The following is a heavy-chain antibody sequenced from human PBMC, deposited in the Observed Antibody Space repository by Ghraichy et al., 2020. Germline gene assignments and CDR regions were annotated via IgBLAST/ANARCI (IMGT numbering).Heavy chain of an antibody. CDR3: ANGLGYCSGGSCYN. CDR1: GFTFSNYA. CDR2: ISDDGSNR. J-gene: IGHJ4*02. V-gene: IGHV3-30*18. Sequence: GESLNISCAASGFTFSNYAMYWVRQAPGKGLECVAVISDDGSNRYYTDSVKGRFTISRDNSKNTLYLQMKSLRAEDTAVYFCANGLGYCSGGSCYNWGQGTLVTVSS. D-gene: IGHD2-15*01.